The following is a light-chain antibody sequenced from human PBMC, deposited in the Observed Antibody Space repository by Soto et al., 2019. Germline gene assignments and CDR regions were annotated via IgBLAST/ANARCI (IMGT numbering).Light chain of an antibody. J-gene: IGKJ1*01. CDR2: WAS. V-gene: IGKV4-1*01. Sequence: DIVMTQSPDSLAVSLGERATINCKSSQSVLYSSNNKNYLAWYQQKPGQPPKLLIYWASTRQSGVPDRFSGSGSGTDSNLTISSLQAEDWAVNYCQQNYGPPPRTFGQGTKVEIK. CDR3: QQNYGPPPRT. CDR1: QSVLYSSNNKNY.